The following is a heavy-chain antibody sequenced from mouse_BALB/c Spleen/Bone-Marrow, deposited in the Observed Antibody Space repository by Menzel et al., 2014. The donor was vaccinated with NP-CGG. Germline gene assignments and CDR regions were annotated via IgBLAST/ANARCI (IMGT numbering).Heavy chain of an antibody. CDR2: ISSGSSTI. CDR1: GFTFSSFG. J-gene: IGHJ2*01. V-gene: IGHV5-17*02. Sequence: EVMLVESGGGLVQPGGSRKLSCAASGFTFSSFGVHWVRQAPEKRLEWVAYISSGSSTIYYADTVKGRFTISRDNPKNTLFLQMTSLRSEDTAMYYCARGKYGYDYWGQGTTLTVSS. CDR3: ARGKYGYDY. D-gene: IGHD2-10*02.